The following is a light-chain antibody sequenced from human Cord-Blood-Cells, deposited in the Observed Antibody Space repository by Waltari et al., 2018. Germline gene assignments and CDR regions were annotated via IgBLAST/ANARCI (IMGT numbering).Light chain of an antibody. CDR2: GAS. J-gene: IGKJ4*01. CDR3: QQYNNWPPLT. CDR1: QSFSSN. Sequence: EIVMTQSPATLSVFPGERATLSCRASQSFSSNLAWYQQKPGQAPRLLIYGASTRATGIPARFSGSGSGTEFTLTISSLQSEDFAVYYCQQYNNWPPLTFGGGTKVEIK. V-gene: IGKV3-15*01.